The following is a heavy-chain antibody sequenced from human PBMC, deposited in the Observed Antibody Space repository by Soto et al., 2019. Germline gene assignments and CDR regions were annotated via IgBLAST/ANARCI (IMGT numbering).Heavy chain of an antibody. CDR3: ARAIYVLKYDILTGFDP. J-gene: IGHJ5*02. Sequence: PSQTLSLTCAISGDSVSSNSAAWNWIRQSPSRGLEWLGRTYYRSKWYNDYAVSVKSRITINPDTSKNQFSLQLNSVTPEDTAVYYCARAIYVLKYDILTGFDPWGQGTLVTVSS. V-gene: IGHV6-1*01. D-gene: IGHD3-9*01. CDR1: GDSVSSNSAA. CDR2: TYYRSKWYN.